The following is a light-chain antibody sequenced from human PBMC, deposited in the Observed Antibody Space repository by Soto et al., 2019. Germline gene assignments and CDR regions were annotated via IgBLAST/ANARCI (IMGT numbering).Light chain of an antibody. Sequence: QPVLTQPPSVSGAPGQRVTISCTGSSSNIGAGYDVHWYRRLPGTAPKVLIYNNNNRPSGVPDRFSGSKSGTSASLAITGLHAEDEADYYCQSYDSSMSGSYVFGTGTKLTVL. CDR3: QSYDSSMSGSYV. CDR2: NNN. CDR1: SSNIGAGYD. V-gene: IGLV1-40*01. J-gene: IGLJ1*01.